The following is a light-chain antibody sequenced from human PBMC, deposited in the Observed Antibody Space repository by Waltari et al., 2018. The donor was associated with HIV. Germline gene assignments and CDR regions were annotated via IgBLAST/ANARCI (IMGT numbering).Light chain of an antibody. J-gene: IGLJ2*01. Sequence: SYELTQPPSVSVSPGQTARITCSGDALPKRFAYWYQQRPGRAPVLVIYEDNTRPSGIPERFSATNSGTVATLTISGAQVDDEADYYCYSIDGSGHYRVFGGGTKLTVL. CDR3: YSIDGSGHYRV. CDR1: ALPKRF. V-gene: IGLV3-10*01. CDR2: EDN.